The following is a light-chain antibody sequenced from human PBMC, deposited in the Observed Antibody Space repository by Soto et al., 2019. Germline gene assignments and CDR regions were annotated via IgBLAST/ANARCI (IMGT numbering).Light chain of an antibody. V-gene: IGLV2-14*01. CDR3: TSHTSSTTGV. CDR2: EVS. CDR1: SSDVGGYND. Sequence: QSVLTQPASVSGSPGQSITISCTGTSSDVGGYNDVSWYQQYPGKAPKLMIFEVSNRPSGVSNRFSGSKSGNTASLTISGLQNEDEADYYCTSHTSSTTGVFGTGTKVTVL. J-gene: IGLJ1*01.